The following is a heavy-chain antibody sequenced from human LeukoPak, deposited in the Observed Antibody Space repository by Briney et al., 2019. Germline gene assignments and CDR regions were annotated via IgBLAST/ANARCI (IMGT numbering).Heavy chain of an antibody. CDR1: GFTFSTFA. J-gene: IGHJ4*02. V-gene: IGHV3-23*01. D-gene: IGHD1-7*01. CDR3: VRDRNYFEALQRSY. CDR2: ITGAGSTT. Sequence: GGSLRLSCAASGFTFSTFAMSWVRQDPGRGLEWVSCITGAGSTTYYPESVKGRFTIPRDNSKNTLYLQMNSLRVEDTAVYFCVRDRNYFEALQRSYWGQGTLVTVSS.